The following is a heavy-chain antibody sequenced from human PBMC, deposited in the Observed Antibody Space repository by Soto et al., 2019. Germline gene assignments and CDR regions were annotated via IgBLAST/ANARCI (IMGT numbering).Heavy chain of an antibody. Sequence: SETLSLTCTVSGGSISSYYWSWIRQPPGKGLEWIGYIYYSGSTNYNPSLKSRVTISVDTSKNQFSLKLSSVTAADTAVYYCARDRWVYYGSGSYYNPGYYYGMDVWGQGTTVTVSS. V-gene: IGHV4-59*01. CDR2: IYYSGST. CDR3: ARDRWVYYGSGSYYNPGYYYGMDV. J-gene: IGHJ6*02. D-gene: IGHD3-10*01. CDR1: GGSISSYY.